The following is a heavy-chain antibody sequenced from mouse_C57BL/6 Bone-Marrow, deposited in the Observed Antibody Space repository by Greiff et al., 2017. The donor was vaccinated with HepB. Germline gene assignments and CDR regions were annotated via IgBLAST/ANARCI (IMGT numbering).Heavy chain of an antibody. V-gene: IGHV5-12*01. D-gene: IGHD2-3*01. Sequence: DVMLVESGGGLVQPGGSLKLSCAASGFTFSDYYMYWVRQTPEKRLEWVAYISNGGGSTYYPDTVKGRFTISRDNAKNTLYLQMSRLKSEDTAMYYCARRDYDGYLDYWGQGTTLTVSS. CDR1: GFTFSDYY. CDR2: ISNGGGST. CDR3: ARRDYDGYLDY. J-gene: IGHJ2*01.